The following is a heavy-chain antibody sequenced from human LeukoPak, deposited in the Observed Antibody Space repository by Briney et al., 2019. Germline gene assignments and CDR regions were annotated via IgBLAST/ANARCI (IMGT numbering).Heavy chain of an antibody. J-gene: IGHJ3*02. CDR1: GLTFSSYA. V-gene: IGHV3-30-3*01. CDR2: ISYDGSNK. CDR3: ARENRAFDI. Sequence: GGSLRLSCAASGLTFSSYAMHWVRQAPGKGLEWVAVISYDGSNKYYADSVKGRFTISRDNSENTLYLQMNSLRPEDTAVYYCARENRAFDIWGQGTMVTVSS. D-gene: IGHD2/OR15-2a*01.